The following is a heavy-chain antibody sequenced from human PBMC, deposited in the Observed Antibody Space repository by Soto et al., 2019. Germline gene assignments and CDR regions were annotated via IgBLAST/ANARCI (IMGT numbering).Heavy chain of an antibody. CDR3: ARGRGVTTIRGFHFDY. D-gene: IGHD5-12*01. Sequence: QVQLQQWGAGLLKPSETLSLTCAVYGGSFSGYYWSWIRQPPGKGLECIGEINHSGSTNYNPSLKSRVTISVDTSKNQFSLKLSSVTAADTAVYYCARGRGVTTIRGFHFDYWGQGTLVTVSS. CDR2: INHSGST. CDR1: GGSFSGYY. J-gene: IGHJ4*02. V-gene: IGHV4-34*01.